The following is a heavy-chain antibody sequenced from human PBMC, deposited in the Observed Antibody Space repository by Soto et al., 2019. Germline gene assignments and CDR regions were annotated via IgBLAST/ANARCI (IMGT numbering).Heavy chain of an antibody. CDR2: ILVGGST. Sequence: GGSLRLSCAASGFICSSYDMSWVRQAPGKGLEWVSTILVGGSTHYPDSVKGRFTISRDNSKNTVFLQMNSLTAGDTAVYYCAKATATGGGAFDICGQGTMVTVSS. CDR1: GFICSSYD. CDR3: AKATATGGGAFDI. J-gene: IGHJ3*02. D-gene: IGHD2-8*02. V-gene: IGHV3-23*01.